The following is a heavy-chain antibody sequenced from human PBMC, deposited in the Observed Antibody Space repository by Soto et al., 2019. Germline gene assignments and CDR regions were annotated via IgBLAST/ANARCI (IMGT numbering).Heavy chain of an antibody. CDR2: ISGSGAGT. CDR3: ARDLGYSSSWTSN. CDR1: AFTFSTYA. J-gene: IGHJ4*02. Sequence: EVQLLESGGGLVQPGGSLRLSCAASAFTFSTYAMSWVRQAPGKGLEWVSAISGSGAGTSYADSVKGRFTISRDNSKYTLYLQMNSLRVEDTAIYYCARDLGYSSSWTSNWGQGTLVTVSS. D-gene: IGHD6-13*01. V-gene: IGHV3-23*01.